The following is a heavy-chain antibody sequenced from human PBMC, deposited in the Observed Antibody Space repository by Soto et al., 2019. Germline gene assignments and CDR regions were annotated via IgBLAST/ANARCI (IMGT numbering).Heavy chain of an antibody. CDR3: TTDLPYYYDSSGFDY. V-gene: IGHV3-15*07. CDR1: SVSNAW. Sequence: SVSNAWMNCVRQAPGKGLEWIGRIKSKTDGGTTDYAAPVKGRFTISRDDSKNTLYLQMNSLKTEDTAVYYCTTDLPYYYDSSGFDYWGQGTLVTVSS. CDR2: IKSKTDGGTT. D-gene: IGHD3-22*01. J-gene: IGHJ4*02.